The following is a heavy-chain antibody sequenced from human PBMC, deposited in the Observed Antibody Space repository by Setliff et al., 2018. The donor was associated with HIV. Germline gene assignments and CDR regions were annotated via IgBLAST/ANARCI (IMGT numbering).Heavy chain of an antibody. D-gene: IGHD6-13*01. Sequence: KTSETLSLTCTVSGGFISSYYWNWIRQPAGKGLEWIGRIYTSGSTNYNPSLKSRVTISVDTSKNQFSLKLTSVTASDTAVYYCARRSAAAGTDAFDIWGQGTMVTVS. V-gene: IGHV4-4*07. J-gene: IGHJ3*02. CDR1: GGFISSYY. CDR2: IYTSGST. CDR3: ARRSAAAGTDAFDI.